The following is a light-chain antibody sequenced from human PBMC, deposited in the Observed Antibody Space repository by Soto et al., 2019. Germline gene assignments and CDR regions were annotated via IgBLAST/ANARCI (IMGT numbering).Light chain of an antibody. J-gene: IGKJ4*01. Sequence: IVLTQSPATLSLSPGERATLSCRASQSVSTYLAWYQQKPGQAPRLLIYDASNRATGIPARFSGSGSGTDFTLTISSLEPEDFAIYYCQQRNSWPPTFGGGTKVEIK. V-gene: IGKV3-11*01. CDR2: DAS. CDR3: QQRNSWPPT. CDR1: QSVSTY.